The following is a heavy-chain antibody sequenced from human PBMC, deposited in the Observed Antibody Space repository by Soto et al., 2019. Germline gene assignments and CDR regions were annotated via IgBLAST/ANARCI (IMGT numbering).Heavy chain of an antibody. CDR1: GFTFSSYS. CDR2: ISSSSSTI. CDR3: ATILTVTTRGSNYYYYYMDV. D-gene: IGHD4-17*01. Sequence: GGSLRLSCAASGFTFSSYSMNWVRQAPGKGLEWVSYISSSSSTIYYADSVKGRCTISRDNAKNSLYLQMNSLRAEDTAVYYCATILTVTTRGSNYYYYYMDVWGKGTTVTVSS. V-gene: IGHV3-48*01. J-gene: IGHJ6*03.